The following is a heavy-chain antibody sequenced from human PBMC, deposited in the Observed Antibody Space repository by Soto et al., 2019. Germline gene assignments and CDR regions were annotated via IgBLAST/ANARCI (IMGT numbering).Heavy chain of an antibody. CDR1: GITFSNYG. CDR2: IWYDGRDQ. Sequence: QVHLVESGGGVVQPGRSLRLSCAASGITFSNYGTHWVRQAPGKGLEWVAVIWYDGRDQYYADSVKGRFTISRDTSKNTLYLQMNSLTADDTAVYDCVSGYGSFDNWGQGTLVTVSS. J-gene: IGHJ4*02. D-gene: IGHD3-22*01. V-gene: IGHV3-33*01. CDR3: VSGYGSFDN.